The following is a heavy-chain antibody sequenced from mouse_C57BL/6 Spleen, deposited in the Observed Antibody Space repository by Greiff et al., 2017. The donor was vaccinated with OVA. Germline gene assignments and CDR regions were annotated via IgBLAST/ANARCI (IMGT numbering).Heavy chain of an antibody. CDR2: ISNLAYSI. CDR1: GFTFSDYG. D-gene: IGHD1-1*01. Sequence: EVQVVESGGGLVQPGGSLTLSCAASGFTFSDYGMAWVRQAPRKGPEWVAFISNLAYSIYYAATVTGRFTISRENAKNTLYLEMSSLRSEDTAMYYCARRYYGSSYDGWYFDVWGTGTTVTVSS. J-gene: IGHJ1*03. CDR3: ARRYYGSSYDGWYFDV. V-gene: IGHV5-15*01.